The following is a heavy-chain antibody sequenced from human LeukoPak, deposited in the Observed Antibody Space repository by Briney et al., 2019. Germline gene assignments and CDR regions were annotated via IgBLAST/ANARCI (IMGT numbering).Heavy chain of an antibody. CDR3: AKVGPEIVATMAWYFDL. V-gene: IGHV3-23*01. CDR2: ISRSGGST. Sequence: PGGSLRLSCAASGFTFSSYAMSWVRQAPGKGLEWVAAISRSGGSTYYADSVKGRFTISRANSKNTLYLQMNSLRAEDTAVYYCAKVGPEIVATMAWYFDLWGRGTLVTVSS. CDR1: GFTFSSYA. D-gene: IGHD5-12*01. J-gene: IGHJ2*01.